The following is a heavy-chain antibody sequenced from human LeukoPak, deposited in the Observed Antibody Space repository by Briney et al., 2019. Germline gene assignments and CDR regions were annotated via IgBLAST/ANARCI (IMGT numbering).Heavy chain of an antibody. CDR2: ISSSSSTI. V-gene: IGHV3-48*01. Sequence: GGSLRLSCAASGFTFSSYSMNWVRQAPGKGLEWVSYISSSSSTIYYADSVKGRFTISRDNAKNSLYLQMNSLRAEDTAVYYCARDQSSPYYYDSRSYYYMDVWGKGTTVTVSS. D-gene: IGHD3-22*01. CDR3: ARDQSSPYYYDSRSYYYMDV. CDR1: GFTFSSYS. J-gene: IGHJ6*03.